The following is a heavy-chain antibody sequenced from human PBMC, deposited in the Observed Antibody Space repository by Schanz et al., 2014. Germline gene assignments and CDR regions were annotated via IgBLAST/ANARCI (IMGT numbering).Heavy chain of an antibody. V-gene: IGHV1-8*02. CDR2: MNPKTGNT. D-gene: IGHD3-10*01. CDR3: ARDFDDRRGYGSGYCLGDCMDV. CDR1: GYTFTSYG. J-gene: IGHJ6*02. Sequence: QVQLVQSGAEVKKPGASVKVSCKASGYTFTSYGISWVRQATGQGLEWMGWMNPKTGNTDHAQKFQGRVSMTWDTSTSTAYLDLSRLRSEDTGVYYCARDFDDRRGYGSGYCLGDCMDVWGQGTTVTVSS.